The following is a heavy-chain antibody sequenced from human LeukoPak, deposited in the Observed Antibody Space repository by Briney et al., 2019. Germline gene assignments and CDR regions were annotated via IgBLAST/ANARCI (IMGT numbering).Heavy chain of an antibody. CDR3: ARDADGGYCSGGSCLI. V-gene: IGHV4-31*03. Sequence: SETLSLTCTVSGGSISSGGYYWSWIRQHPGKGLEWIGYIYYSGSTYYNPSLKSRVTISVDTSKNQFSLKLSSVTAADTAVYYCARDADGGYCSGGSCLIWGQGTLVTVSS. CDR2: IYYSGST. D-gene: IGHD2-15*01. J-gene: IGHJ4*02. CDR1: GGSISSGGYY.